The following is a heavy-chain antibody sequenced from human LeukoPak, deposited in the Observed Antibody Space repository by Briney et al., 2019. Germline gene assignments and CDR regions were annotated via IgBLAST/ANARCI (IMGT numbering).Heavy chain of an antibody. Sequence: GGSLRLSCAASGFTFSDAWLSWVRQAPGKGLEWVSAISGSGGSTYYADSVKGRFTISRDNSKNTLYLQMNSLRAEDTAVYYCAKDGITIFGVVIMADDAFDIWGQGTMVTVSS. CDR3: AKDGITIFGVVIMADDAFDI. J-gene: IGHJ3*02. V-gene: IGHV3-23*01. CDR1: GFTFSDAW. D-gene: IGHD3-3*01. CDR2: ISGSGGST.